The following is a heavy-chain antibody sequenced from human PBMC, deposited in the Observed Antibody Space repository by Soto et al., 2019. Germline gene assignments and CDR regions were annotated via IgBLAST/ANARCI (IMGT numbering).Heavy chain of an antibody. V-gene: IGHV4-59*01. D-gene: IGHD3-3*01. CDR1: GGSISSYY. J-gene: IGHJ5*02. CDR2: IYYSGST. CDR3: ARDRRSTYYDFWSGYYGNWFDP. Sequence: SETLSLTCTVSGGSISSYYWSWIRQPPGKGLEWIGYIYYSGSTNYNPSLKSRVTISVDTSKNQFSLKLSSVTAADTAVYYCARDRRSTYYDFWSGYYGNWFDPWGQGTLVTVSS.